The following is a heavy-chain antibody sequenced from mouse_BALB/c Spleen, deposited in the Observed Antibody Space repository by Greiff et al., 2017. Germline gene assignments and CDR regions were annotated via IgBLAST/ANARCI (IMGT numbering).Heavy chain of an antibody. CDR3: ASRRGLLWFAY. CDR2: IDPENGNT. CDR1: GFTIKDYY. Sequence: EVTLVESGAELVRPGALVKLSCKASGFTIKDYYMHWVKQRPEQGLEWIGWIDPENGNTIYDPKFQGKASITADTSSNTAYLLLSSLTSADTAVYYCASRRGLLWFAYWGQGTLVTVSA. J-gene: IGHJ3*01. V-gene: IGHV14-1*02. D-gene: IGHD1-1*01.